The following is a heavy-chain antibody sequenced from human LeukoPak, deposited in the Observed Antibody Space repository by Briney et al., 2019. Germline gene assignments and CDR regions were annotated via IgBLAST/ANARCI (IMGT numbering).Heavy chain of an antibody. CDR3: VKDRGNHVTDY. CDR2: IYTSEIT. D-gene: IGHD1-14*01. V-gene: IGHV4-4*07. CDR1: GGSISNYY. Sequence: PSETLSLTCTVSGGSISNYYWSWIRQPAGKGLEWIGRIYTSEITNYNPSLKSRVTMSVDTSKNQFSLKLSPVTAADTAVYYCVKDRGNHVTDYWGQGTLVTVSP. J-gene: IGHJ4*02.